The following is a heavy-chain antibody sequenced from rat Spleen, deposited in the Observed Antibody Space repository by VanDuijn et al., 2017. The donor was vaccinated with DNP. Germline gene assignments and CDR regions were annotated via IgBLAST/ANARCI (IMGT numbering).Heavy chain of an antibody. CDR2: ISYDGSDT. Sequence: EVQLVESGGGLVQPGRSLKLSCAASGFTFSNYGMHWIRQAPTKGLEWVATISYDGSDTHYRDSVKGRFTISRDNAKSTLYLQMDSLRSEDTATYHCAGRPPPTRGPFDYWGQGIMVTVSS. V-gene: IGHV5-19*01. CDR3: AGRPPPTRGPFDY. CDR1: GFTFSNYG. J-gene: IGHJ2*01. D-gene: IGHD1-4*01.